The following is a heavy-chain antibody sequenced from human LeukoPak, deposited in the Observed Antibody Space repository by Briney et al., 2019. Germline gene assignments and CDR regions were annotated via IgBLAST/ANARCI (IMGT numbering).Heavy chain of an antibody. J-gene: IGHJ4*02. D-gene: IGHD3-9*01. CDR2: IYYSGST. Sequence: SETLSLTCTVSGGSISSYYWSWIRQPPGKGLEWIGYIYYSGSTNYNPSLKSRVTISVDTSKNQFSLKLSSVTAADTAVYYCASLDLRGYFDYWGQGTLVTVSS. V-gene: IGHV4-59*08. CDR1: GGSISSYY. CDR3: ASLDLRGYFDY.